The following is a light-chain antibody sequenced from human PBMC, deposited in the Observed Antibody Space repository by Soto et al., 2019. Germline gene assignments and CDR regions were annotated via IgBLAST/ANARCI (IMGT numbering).Light chain of an antibody. CDR3: SSYTSSSTLYV. Sequence: LTQPASVSGSPGQSITISCTGTSSDVGGYNYVSWYQQHPGKAPKLMIYDVSNRPSGVSNRFSGSKSGNTASLTISGLQAEDEADYYCSSYTSSSTLYVLGTGTKVTVL. V-gene: IGLV2-14*01. J-gene: IGLJ1*01. CDR1: SSDVGGYNY. CDR2: DVS.